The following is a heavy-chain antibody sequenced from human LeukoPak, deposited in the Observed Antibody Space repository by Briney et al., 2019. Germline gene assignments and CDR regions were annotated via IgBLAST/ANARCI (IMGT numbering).Heavy chain of an antibody. CDR1: GLIFSKYG. Sequence: PGGSLRLSCAASGLIFSKYGMHWVRQAPGRGLEWLALIRHDGNEEWYVDSVRGRFTISRDNSKNTVFLQMNSLRADDTAVYYCARWGIVGHDAFDLWGQGTMVTVSS. CDR2: IRHDGNEE. D-gene: IGHD3-22*01. CDR3: ARWGIVGHDAFDL. V-gene: IGHV3-33*01. J-gene: IGHJ3*01.